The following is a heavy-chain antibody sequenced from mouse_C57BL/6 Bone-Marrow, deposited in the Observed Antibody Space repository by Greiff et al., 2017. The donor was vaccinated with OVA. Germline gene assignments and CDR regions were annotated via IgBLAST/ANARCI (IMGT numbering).Heavy chain of an antibody. D-gene: IGHD1-1*01. CDR1: GFTFSSYA. Sequence: EVKVVESGEGLVKPGGSLKLSCAASGFTFSSYAMSWVRQTPEKRLEWVAYISSGGDYIYYADTVKGRFTISRDNARNTLYLQMSSLKSEETAMYYCTRDSTTVVAAMDYWGQGTSVTVSS. V-gene: IGHV5-9-1*02. CDR2: ISSGGDYI. CDR3: TRDSTTVVAAMDY. J-gene: IGHJ4*01.